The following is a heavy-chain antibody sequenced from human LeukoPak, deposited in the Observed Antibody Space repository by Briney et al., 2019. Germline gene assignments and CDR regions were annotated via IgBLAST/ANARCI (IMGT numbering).Heavy chain of an antibody. CDR1: GCSISSYY. J-gene: IGHJ4*02. CDR2: IYYSGST. CDR3: ARFWYDILTGSYYLDY. V-gene: IGHV4-59*01. Sequence: SETLSLTCTVSGCSISSYYWSWIRQPPGKGLEWIGFIYYSGSTNYNPSLKSRVSTSVDTSNNQFSLQLNSVTAADTAVYYCARFWYDILTGSYYLDYWGQGTLVTVSS. D-gene: IGHD3-9*01.